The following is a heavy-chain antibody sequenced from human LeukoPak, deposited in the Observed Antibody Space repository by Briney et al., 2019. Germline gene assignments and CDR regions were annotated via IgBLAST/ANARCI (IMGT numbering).Heavy chain of an antibody. J-gene: IGHJ5*02. D-gene: IGHD2/OR15-2a*01. CDR1: GFGFSSHW. Sequence: GESLRLSCAASGFGFSSHWMHWVRQAPGKGLVWVSRSNSDGSVRNYADSVEGRFIISRDNAKYTLYLQMNNLGVEDTAVYFCARDPSVNNAIGYNWFDHWGQGALVTVSS. CDR3: ARDPSVNNAIGYNWFDH. V-gene: IGHV3-74*01. CDR2: SNSDGSVR.